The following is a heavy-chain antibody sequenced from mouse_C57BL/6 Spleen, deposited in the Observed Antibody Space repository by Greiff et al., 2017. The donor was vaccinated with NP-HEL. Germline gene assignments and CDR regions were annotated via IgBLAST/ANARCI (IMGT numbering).Heavy chain of an antibody. Sequence: VQLQQSGPELVKPGASVKISCKASGYSFTDYNMNWVKQSNGKSLEWIGVINPTYGTTSYNQKFKGKATLTVDQSSSTAYMQLNSLTSEDSAVYYGARIEEETAQATSWFACWGQGTLVTFSA. J-gene: IGHJ3*01. CDR2: INPTYGTT. CDR1: GYSFTDYN. V-gene: IGHV1-39*01. CDR3: ARIEEETAQATSWFAC. D-gene: IGHD3-2*02.